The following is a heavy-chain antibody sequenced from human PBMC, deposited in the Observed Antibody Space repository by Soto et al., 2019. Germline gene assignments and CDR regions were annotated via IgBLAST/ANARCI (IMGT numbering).Heavy chain of an antibody. J-gene: IGHJ5*02. CDR3: SICGYRGSNEGFHH. CDR2: IYPGDSDT. Sequence: GVSLMISCKGSRKILTSYWIGWVRQRPGKGLEWMGIIYPGDSDTRYSPSFQGQVTISADNSISTAYLQWSSLKASDTAMYYCSICGYRGSNEGFHHRRLGSLATFSS. CDR1: RKILTSYW. D-gene: IGHD5-12*01. V-gene: IGHV5-51*01.